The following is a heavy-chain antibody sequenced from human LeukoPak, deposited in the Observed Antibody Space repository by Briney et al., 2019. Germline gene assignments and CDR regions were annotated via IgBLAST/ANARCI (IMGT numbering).Heavy chain of an antibody. D-gene: IGHD4-17*01. CDR2: IKQDGSEK. Sequence: GGSLRLSCAASGFTLSGYWLSWVRRAPGKGREWVANIKQDGSEKYYVDSVKGRFTISRDNAKNSLYLQMNSLRAEDTAVYYCARDYDYYYYYMDVWGKGTTVTVSS. CDR3: ARDYDYYYYYMDV. CDR1: GFTLSGYW. J-gene: IGHJ6*03. V-gene: IGHV3-7*01.